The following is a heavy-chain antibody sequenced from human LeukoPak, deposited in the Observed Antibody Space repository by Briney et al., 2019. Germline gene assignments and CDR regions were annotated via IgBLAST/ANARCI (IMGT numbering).Heavy chain of an antibody. CDR1: GYTFTGYY. Sequence: ASVKVSCKASGYTFTGYYMHWVRQAPGQGLEWMGRINPNSGGTNYAQKFQSRVTMTRDTSISTAYVELSRLRSDDTAVYYCARGVVRGGDFDYWGQGTLVTVSS. J-gene: IGHJ4*02. V-gene: IGHV1-2*06. CDR3: ARGVVRGGDFDY. CDR2: INPNSGGT. D-gene: IGHD1-26*01.